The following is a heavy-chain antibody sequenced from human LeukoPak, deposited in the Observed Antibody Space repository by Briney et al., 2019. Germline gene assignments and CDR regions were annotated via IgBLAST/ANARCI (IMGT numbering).Heavy chain of an antibody. J-gene: IGHJ5*02. D-gene: IGHD2-15*01. CDR3: ARGRGHGCSGGSCYSQDPARQNWFDP. CDR1: GFTFSSYG. CDR2: IWYDGSNK. V-gene: IGHV3-33*01. Sequence: PGRSLRLSCAASGFTFSSYGMHWVRQAPGKGLEWVAVIWYDGSNKYYADSVKGRFTISRDNSKNTLYLQMNSLRAEDTAVYYCARGRGHGCSGGSCYSQDPARQNWFDPWGQGTLVTVSS.